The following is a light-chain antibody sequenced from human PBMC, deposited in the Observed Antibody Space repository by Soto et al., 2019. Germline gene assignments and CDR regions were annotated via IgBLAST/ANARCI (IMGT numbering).Light chain of an antibody. CDR1: SSDVGGYNY. Sequence: QSVLTQPACVSVSPGQSITVSCTGTSSDVGGYNYVSWYQQYPGKAPKLMIYEVSNRPSGVSNRFSGSKSGNTASLTISGLQAEDEADYYCSSYTSSSTLEVFGTGTKVTVL. CDR3: SSYTSSSTLEV. CDR2: EVS. J-gene: IGLJ1*01. V-gene: IGLV2-14*01.